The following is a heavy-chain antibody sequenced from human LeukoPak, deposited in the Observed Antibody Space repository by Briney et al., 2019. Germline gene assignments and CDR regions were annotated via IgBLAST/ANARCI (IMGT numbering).Heavy chain of an antibody. CDR1: GFTFSSHA. CDR3: ACTAYYYYYLDV. CDR2: ISGSGDNT. D-gene: IGHD5-18*01. Sequence: PGGSLRLSCAASGFTFSSHAMNWVRQAPGKGLEWVSAISGSGDNTYYADSVKGRFTISRDNFKNTLYLHMSSLRAEDTAVYYCACTAYYYYYLDVWGKGTTVTVSS. V-gene: IGHV3-23*01. J-gene: IGHJ6*03.